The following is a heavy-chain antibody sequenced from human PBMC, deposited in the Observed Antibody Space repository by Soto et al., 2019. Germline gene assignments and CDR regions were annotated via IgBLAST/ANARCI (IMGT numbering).Heavy chain of an antibody. CDR2: ISSSGRTI. CDR1: GFTFSSYE. Sequence: EVQLVESGGGLVQPGGSLGLSCAASGFTFSSYEINWVRQAPGKGLEWVSYISSSGRTIYYADSVKGRVTISRDNAKNSLYLQMNSLRAEDTAVYYCTTWSGRFDYWGQGTLVTVSS. V-gene: IGHV3-48*03. CDR3: TTWSGRFDY. J-gene: IGHJ4*02. D-gene: IGHD2-8*01.